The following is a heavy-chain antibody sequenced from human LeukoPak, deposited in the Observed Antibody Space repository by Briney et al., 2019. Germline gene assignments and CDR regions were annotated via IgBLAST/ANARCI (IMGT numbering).Heavy chain of an antibody. CDR2: ISPNGVIT. Sequence: RGSLRLSCAASGFTFSSYEMNWVRQAPGKGLEWVSGISPNGVITYYADSVKGRFTISRDNSKGTVYLQMNSLRPEDTAVYYCAKDDAWLQYGNWGRGTLVSVSS. J-gene: IGHJ4*02. D-gene: IGHD5-24*01. CDR3: AKDDAWLQYGN. CDR1: GFTFSSYE. V-gene: IGHV3-23*01.